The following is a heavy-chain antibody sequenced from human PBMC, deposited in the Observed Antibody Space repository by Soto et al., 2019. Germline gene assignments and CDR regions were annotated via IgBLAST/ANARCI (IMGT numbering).Heavy chain of an antibody. J-gene: IGHJ6*02. CDR2: INHSGST. Sequence: PSETLSLTCAVYGGSFSGYYWSWIRQPPGKGLEWIGEINHSGSTNYNPSLKSRVTISVDTSKNQFSLKLSSVTAADTAVYYCARGSGIQLWSPYYYYGMDVWGQGTTVTVSS. V-gene: IGHV4-34*01. CDR3: ARGSGIQLWSPYYYYGMDV. D-gene: IGHD5-18*01. CDR1: GGSFSGYY.